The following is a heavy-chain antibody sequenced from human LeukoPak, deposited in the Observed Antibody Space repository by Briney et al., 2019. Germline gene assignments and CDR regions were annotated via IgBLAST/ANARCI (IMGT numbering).Heavy chain of an antibody. D-gene: IGHD5-12*01. J-gene: IGHJ4*02. CDR1: GGTFSSYA. Sequence: ASVKVSCKASGGTFSSYAISWVRQAPGQGLEWMGRINPILGIANYAQKFQGRVTITADKSTSTAYMELSSLRSEDTAVYYCADLSGHGFDYWGQGTLVTVSS. V-gene: IGHV1-69*04. CDR3: ADLSGHGFDY. CDR2: INPILGIA.